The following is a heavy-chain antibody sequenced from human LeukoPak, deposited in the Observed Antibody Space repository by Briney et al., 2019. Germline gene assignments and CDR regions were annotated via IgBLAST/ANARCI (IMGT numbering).Heavy chain of an antibody. D-gene: IGHD3-10*01. V-gene: IGHV3-7*01. J-gene: IGHJ4*02. CDR2: IKEDGREK. CDR3: ARGGRPDY. Sequence: GGSLRLSCATSGFTFSSSWMSWVRQAPGKGLECVANIKEDGREKYYVDSVKGRFTISRDNAKNSLYLQMSSLKAEDTAVYYCARGGRPDYWGQGTLVTVSS. CDR1: GFTFSSSW.